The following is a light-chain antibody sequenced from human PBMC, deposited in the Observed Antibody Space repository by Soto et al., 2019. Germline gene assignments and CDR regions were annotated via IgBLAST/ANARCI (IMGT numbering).Light chain of an antibody. Sequence: NFMLTQPHSVSESPGKTVTISCTRSSGSIASNYVQWFQQRPGSAPTTVIYEDNQRPSGVPDRFSGSIDSSSNSASLTISGLKTEDEDDYYCQSYDSSSRVFGGGTKLTVL. CDR2: EDN. J-gene: IGLJ3*02. CDR3: QSYDSSSRV. CDR1: SGSIASNY. V-gene: IGLV6-57*04.